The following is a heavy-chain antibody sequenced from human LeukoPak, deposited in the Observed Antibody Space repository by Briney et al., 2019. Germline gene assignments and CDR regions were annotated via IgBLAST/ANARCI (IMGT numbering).Heavy chain of an antibody. CDR2: IKQDGSDT. Sequence: GGSLRLSCAVSGFTLSSYWMTWVRQAPGKGLEWVANIKQDGSDTYSVDSVKGRFTISRDNAKNSLYLEMNSLRVEDTAVYYCATSGYSGYGIDNWGQGTLVAVSS. CDR1: GFTLSSYW. J-gene: IGHJ4*02. V-gene: IGHV3-7*03. CDR3: ATSGYSGYGIDN. D-gene: IGHD5-12*01.